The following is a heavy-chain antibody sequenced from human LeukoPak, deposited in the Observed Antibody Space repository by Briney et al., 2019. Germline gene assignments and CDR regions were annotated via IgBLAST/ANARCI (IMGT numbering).Heavy chain of an antibody. CDR1: GGSISSSSYY. Sequence: TSETLSLTCTVSGGSISSSSYYWRWIRQPPGKGLEWIGSIYYSGSTYYNPSLKSRATISVDTSKNQFSLKLSSVTAADTAVYYCARRGSGWYYFVYWGQGTLVTVSS. J-gene: IGHJ4*02. V-gene: IGHV4-39*01. D-gene: IGHD6-19*01. CDR2: IYYSGST. CDR3: ARRGSGWYYFVY.